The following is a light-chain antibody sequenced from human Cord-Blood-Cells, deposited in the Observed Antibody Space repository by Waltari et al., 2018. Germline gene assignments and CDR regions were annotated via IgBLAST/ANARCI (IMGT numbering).Light chain of an antibody. Sequence: DXVMTQSPXPLAVSLGEXATINCNSSQSVLYSSNNKNYLAWYQQKPGQPPKLLIYWASTRESGVPDRFSGSGSGTDFTLTISSLQAEDVAVYYCQQYYSTPRTFGQGTKVEIK. V-gene: IGKV4-1*01. CDR1: QSVLYSSNNKNY. J-gene: IGKJ1*01. CDR3: QQYYSTPRT. CDR2: WAS.